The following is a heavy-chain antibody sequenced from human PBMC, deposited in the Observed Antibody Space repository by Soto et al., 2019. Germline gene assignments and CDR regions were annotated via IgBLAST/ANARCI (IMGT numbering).Heavy chain of an antibody. J-gene: IGHJ3*01. V-gene: IGHV3-33*01. CDR2: ISPK. D-gene: IGHD1-1*01. CDR3: ARDDAFGNENAFDL. CDR1: GCSFRTYG. Sequence: GCLIRSCEVSGCSFRTYGFHGVRQPPGKGLEWVAVISPKGHSDSVEGRFTISRDNSKDTLYLQMNNLRAEDTDVYYCARDDAFGNENAFDLWGQGTTVTV.